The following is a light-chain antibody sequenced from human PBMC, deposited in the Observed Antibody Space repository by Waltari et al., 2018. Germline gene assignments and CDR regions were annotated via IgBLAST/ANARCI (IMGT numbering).Light chain of an antibody. V-gene: IGKV3-15*01. CDR2: GAS. CDR3: QQYNNWQIT. Sequence: EVVMTQSPATLSLSRGERVTLSCRASQSVGYNLAWLQHQPGQATRLLVYGASTRATDIPERFSGSGSETVFTLTISSRQSEDFANEYCQQYNNWQITFGQGTRLDLK. J-gene: IGKJ5*01. CDR1: QSVGYN.